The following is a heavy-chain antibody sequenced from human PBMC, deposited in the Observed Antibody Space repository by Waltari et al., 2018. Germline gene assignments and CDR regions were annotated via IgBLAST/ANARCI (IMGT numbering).Heavy chain of an antibody. Sequence: QVQLVQSGAEVKRPGVSVRVSCRTSTVMFSTYAFSWVRQAPGQGLEWMGRINPFFDTANDGQKFRGRVMMSADKSTSPAYMELSSLRSEDTAVYYCARDRVSSSTDWFDPWGQGTLVTVSS. D-gene: IGHD6-13*01. J-gene: IGHJ5*02. CDR3: ARDRVSSSTDWFDP. V-gene: IGHV1-69*08. CDR2: INPFFDTA. CDR1: TVMFSTYA.